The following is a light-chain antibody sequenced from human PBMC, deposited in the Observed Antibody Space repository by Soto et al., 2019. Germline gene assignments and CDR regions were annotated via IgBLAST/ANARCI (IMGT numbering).Light chain of an antibody. CDR1: QRVSSSF. J-gene: IGKJ1*01. Sequence: IVLTHSPGPLSSSPGARATLSCRASQRVSSSFLAWYQQKPGQAPRLRLYGASSKATGLPDRFSGSGSGTDFTLTISGLEPEDFAVYYCQQYYSSSSTFGQGTNLEIK. CDR2: GAS. V-gene: IGKV3-20*01. CDR3: QQYYSSSST.